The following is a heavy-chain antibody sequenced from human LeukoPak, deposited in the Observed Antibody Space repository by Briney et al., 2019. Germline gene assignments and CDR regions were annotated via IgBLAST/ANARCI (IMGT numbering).Heavy chain of an antibody. J-gene: IGHJ4*02. CDR2: ISYDGSNK. CDR1: GFTFSSYA. V-gene: IGHV3-30*04. CDR3: AREMKGWFGDLGGFDY. D-gene: IGHD3-10*01. Sequence: GGSLRLSCAASGFTFSSYAMHWVRQAPGKGLEWVAVISYDGSNKYYADSVKGRFTISRDNSKNTLYLQMNSLRAEDTAVYYCAREMKGWFGDLGGFDYWGQGTLVTVSS.